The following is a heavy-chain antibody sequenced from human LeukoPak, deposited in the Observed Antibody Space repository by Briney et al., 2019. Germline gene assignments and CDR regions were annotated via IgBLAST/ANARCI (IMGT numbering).Heavy chain of an antibody. V-gene: IGHV3-21*04. Sequence: GGSLRLSCAASGVTFSSYSMNWVRQAPGKGLEWVSSISSRSTYIYYADSVKGRFTISRDNSKNTLYLQMNSLRAEDTAVYYCARDSGATHDYWGQGTLVTVSP. CDR2: ISSRSTYI. J-gene: IGHJ4*02. CDR3: ARDSGATHDY. CDR1: GVTFSSYS. D-gene: IGHD1-26*01.